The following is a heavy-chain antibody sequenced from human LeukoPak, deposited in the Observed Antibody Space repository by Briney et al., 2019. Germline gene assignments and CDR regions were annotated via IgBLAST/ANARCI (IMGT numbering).Heavy chain of an antibody. Sequence: GGSLRLSCAASGFTFSSYSMNWVRQAPGKGLEWVSSISSSSSYIYYADSVKGRFTISRDNAKNSLYLQMNSLRVEDTAVYYCARDRGDFWSGYYIPFDYWGQGTLVTVSS. D-gene: IGHD3-3*01. V-gene: IGHV3-21*01. CDR2: ISSSSSYI. J-gene: IGHJ4*02. CDR3: ARDRGDFWSGYYIPFDY. CDR1: GFTFSSYS.